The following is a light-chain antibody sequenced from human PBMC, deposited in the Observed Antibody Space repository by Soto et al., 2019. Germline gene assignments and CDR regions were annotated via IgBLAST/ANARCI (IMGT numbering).Light chain of an antibody. CDR1: ENNYTN. CDR2: CAS. CDR3: QQYYNSPLT. Sequence: ELVILQYPTSLFVSQDERATRSCIYSENNYTNLAWYQQKPGQAPRLLFYCASTRETGVPDRFSGTGSGTDFTLTINSLQAEDVAVYYCQQYYNSPLTFGGGTKVEIK. V-gene: IGKV3-15*01. J-gene: IGKJ4*01.